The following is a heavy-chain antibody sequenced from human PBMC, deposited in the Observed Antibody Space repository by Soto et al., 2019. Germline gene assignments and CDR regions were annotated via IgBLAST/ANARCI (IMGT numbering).Heavy chain of an antibody. CDR3: AREGIIYYYVMDV. J-gene: IGHJ6*02. CDR2: INSDGRST. V-gene: IGHV3-74*01. Sequence: LKTQGKGLVWVSRINSDGRSTSYADSVKGRFTISRDNAKNTLYLQMNSLRAEDTSVYYCAREGIIYYYVMDVWGQGTTVTVSS. D-gene: IGHD2-15*01.